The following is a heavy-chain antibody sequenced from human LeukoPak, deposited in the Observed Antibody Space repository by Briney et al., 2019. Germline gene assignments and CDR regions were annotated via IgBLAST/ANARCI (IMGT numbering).Heavy chain of an antibody. J-gene: IGHJ4*02. CDR1: GGSFSGYY. V-gene: IGHV4-34*01. CDR2: INHSGST. CDR3: ARGGYSYGYGY. D-gene: IGHD5-18*01. Sequence: SETLSLTCAAYGGSFSGYYWSWIRQPPGKGLEWIGEINHSGSTNYNPSLKSRVTISVDTSKNQFSLKLSSVTAADTAVYYCARGGYSYGYGYWGQGTLVTVSS.